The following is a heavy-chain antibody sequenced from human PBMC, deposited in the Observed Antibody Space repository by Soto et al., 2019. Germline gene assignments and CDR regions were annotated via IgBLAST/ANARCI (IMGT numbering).Heavy chain of an antibody. CDR2: ISSSGSTI. CDR1: GFTFSDYY. J-gene: IGHJ3*02. V-gene: IGHV3-11*01. D-gene: IGHD3-10*01. Sequence: GGSLRLSCAASGFTFSDYYMSWIRQAPGKGLEWVSYISSSGSTIYYADSVKGRFTISRDNAKNSLYLQMNSLRAEDTAVYYCASFNYYGSGSYYNRYDAFDIWGQGTMVTVSS. CDR3: ASFNYYGSGSYYNRYDAFDI.